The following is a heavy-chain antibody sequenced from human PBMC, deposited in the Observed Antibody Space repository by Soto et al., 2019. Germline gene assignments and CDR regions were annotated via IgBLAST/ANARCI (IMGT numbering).Heavy chain of an antibody. CDR1: GGTFSSYA. Sequence: SVKVPCKASGGTFSSYAISWVRQAPGQGLEWMGGIIPIFGTANYAQKFQGRVTITADKSTSTAYMELSSLRSEDTAVYYCARNSGSSNAFDIWGQGTMVTVSS. D-gene: IGHD1-26*01. CDR2: IIPIFGTA. CDR3: ARNSGSSNAFDI. V-gene: IGHV1-69*06. J-gene: IGHJ3*02.